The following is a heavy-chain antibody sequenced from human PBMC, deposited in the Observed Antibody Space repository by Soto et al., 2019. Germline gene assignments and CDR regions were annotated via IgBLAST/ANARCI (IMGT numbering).Heavy chain of an antibody. Sequence: SETLSLTCTVSGGSISSSSYYWGWIRQPPGKGLEWIGSIYYSGSTYYNPSLKSRVTISVDTSKNQFSLKLSSVTAADTAVYYCARVASGVVIVEYFQHWGQGTLVTVS. CDR1: GGSISSSSYY. D-gene: IGHD3-16*02. CDR2: IYYSGST. J-gene: IGHJ1*01. V-gene: IGHV4-39*01. CDR3: ARVASGVVIVEYFQH.